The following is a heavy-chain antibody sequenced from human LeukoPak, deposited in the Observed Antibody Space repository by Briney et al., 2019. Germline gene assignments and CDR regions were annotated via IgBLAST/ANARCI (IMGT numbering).Heavy chain of an antibody. Sequence: GGSLRLSCAASGFSFNSYGMNWVRQAPGKGLEWVAVIWYDGSNKNYADSVKGRFTISRDNSKNTLYLQMSSLRAEDTAVYYCASDSEDILTGYFPLWGQGTLVTVSS. CDR2: IWYDGSNK. CDR3: ASDSEDILTGYFPL. J-gene: IGHJ4*02. D-gene: IGHD3-9*01. V-gene: IGHV3-33*01. CDR1: GFSFNSYG.